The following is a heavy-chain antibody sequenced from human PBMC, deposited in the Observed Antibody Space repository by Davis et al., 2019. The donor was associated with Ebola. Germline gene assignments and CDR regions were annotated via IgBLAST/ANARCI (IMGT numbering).Heavy chain of an antibody. CDR3: ARELILWFGELLRPYGMDV. D-gene: IGHD3-10*01. CDR1: GFTFSSYD. V-gene: IGHV3-13*01. CDR2: IGTAGDT. Sequence: GESLKISCAVSGFTFSSYDMHWVRQPTGKGLEWVSTIGTAGDTYYPGSVKGRFTISRENAKNSLYLQMNSLRAEDTAVYYCARELILWFGELLRPYGMDVWGQGTTVTVSS. J-gene: IGHJ6*02.